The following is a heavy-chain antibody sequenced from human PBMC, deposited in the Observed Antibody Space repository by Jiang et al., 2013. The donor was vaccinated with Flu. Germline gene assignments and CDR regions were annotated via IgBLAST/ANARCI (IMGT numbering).Heavy chain of an antibody. CDR3: ARGPVTSDFDL. CDR2: IHDSGIT. J-gene: IGHJ2*01. CDR1: GGSMSGHY. Sequence: LLKPSETLSLTCTVSGGSMSGHYWSWIRQPPGRGLEWVGYIHDSGITRYNPSLKSRVTISVDTSERHFALKLTSVTATDTAVYYCARGPVTSDFDLWGRGTLVTVSS. V-gene: IGHV4-59*08. D-gene: IGHD4-17*01.